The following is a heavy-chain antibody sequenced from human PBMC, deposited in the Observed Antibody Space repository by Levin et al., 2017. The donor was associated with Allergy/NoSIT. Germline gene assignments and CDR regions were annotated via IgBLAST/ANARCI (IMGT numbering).Heavy chain of an antibody. CDR1: GGSISSYY. CDR2: IYYSRST. D-gene: IGHD4-17*01. Sequence: PSETLSLTCTVSGGSISSYYWSWIRQPPGKGLEWIGYIYYSRSTNYNPSLKSRVTISVDTSKNQFSLKLSSVTAADTAVYYCAMGTTGEYYFDYWGQGTLVTVSS. V-gene: IGHV4-59*01. J-gene: IGHJ4*02. CDR3: AMGTTGEYYFDY.